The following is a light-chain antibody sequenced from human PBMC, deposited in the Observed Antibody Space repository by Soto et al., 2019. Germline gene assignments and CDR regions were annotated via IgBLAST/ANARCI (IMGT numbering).Light chain of an antibody. Sequence: DIQMTQSPSSLSASVGDRVTITCQASQDIINYLNWYQQKPGKAPKLLIYDASNLETEVPSRFSGSGSGTDFTFTISSLKPEDIATYYCQQYDNPSWTFGQGTKVEIK. V-gene: IGKV1-33*01. CDR2: DAS. CDR3: QQYDNPSWT. CDR1: QDIINY. J-gene: IGKJ1*01.